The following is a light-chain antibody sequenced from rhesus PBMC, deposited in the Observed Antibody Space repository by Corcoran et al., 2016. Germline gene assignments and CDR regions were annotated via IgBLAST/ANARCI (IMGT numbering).Light chain of an antibody. CDR3: MQYDTSPFT. CDR2: AAS. CDR1: QGISDY. Sequence: DIQMTQSPSSLAASVGDRVTITCRASQGISDYLSWYQRKPGKAPKRLLYAASNLESGVPSRFSGSGSGTDFTLSISLLQPEDFATYYCMQYDTSPFTFGPWTKLDIK. J-gene: IGKJ3*01. V-gene: IGKV1-36*01.